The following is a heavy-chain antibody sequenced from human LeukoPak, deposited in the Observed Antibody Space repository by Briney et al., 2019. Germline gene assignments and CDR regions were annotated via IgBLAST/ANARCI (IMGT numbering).Heavy chain of an antibody. V-gene: IGHV4-34*01. D-gene: IGHD2-2*01. CDR3: ACSSTNYYYYGMDV. CDR2: INHSGST. CDR1: GGSFSGYY. Sequence: PSETLSLTCAVYGGSFSGYYWSWIRQPPGKGLEWIGEINHSGSTNYNPSLKSRVTISVDTSKNQFSLKLSSVTAADTAVYYCACSSTNYYYYGMDVWSQGTTVTVSS. J-gene: IGHJ6*02.